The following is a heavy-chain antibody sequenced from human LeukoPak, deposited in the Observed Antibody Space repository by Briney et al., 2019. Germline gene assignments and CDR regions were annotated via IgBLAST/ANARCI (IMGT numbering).Heavy chain of an antibody. CDR1: GYSFTSYW. CDR3: ARLQVVAAAYNWFDP. J-gene: IGHJ5*02. Sequence: GESLKISSKGSGYSFTSYWIGWVRQMPGKGLEWMGIIYPGDSDTRYSPSFQGQVTISADKSISTAYLQWSSLKASDTAMYYCARLQVVAAAYNWFDPWGQGTLVTVSS. CDR2: IYPGDSDT. V-gene: IGHV5-51*01. D-gene: IGHD2-15*01.